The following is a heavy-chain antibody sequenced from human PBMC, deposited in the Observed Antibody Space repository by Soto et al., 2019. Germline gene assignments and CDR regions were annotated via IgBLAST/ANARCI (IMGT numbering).Heavy chain of an antibody. D-gene: IGHD2-2*01. CDR3: ARDLVGLGTGWFDP. J-gene: IGHJ5*02. CDR1: GYTFTTYT. CDR2: INTGNGNT. V-gene: IGHV1-3*04. Sequence: ASVKVSCKASGYTFTTYTMHWVRQAPGQRLEWMGWINTGNGNTKYSQKFQGRVTFTSDTSASTAYMELSSLRSEGTAVYYCARDLVGLGTGWFDPWGQGTLVTVSS.